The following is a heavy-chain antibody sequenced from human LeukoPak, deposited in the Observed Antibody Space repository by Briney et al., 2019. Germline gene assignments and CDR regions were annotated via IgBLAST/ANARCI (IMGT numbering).Heavy chain of an antibody. CDR1: GCTFTSYD. Sequence: ASVKVSCKAAGCTFTSYDINWVRQATGQGLEWMGGMKPNSGNTGYAQKFQGRVTMTRNTSISTAYMELSSLRSEDTAVYYCATTYYYGSGTYYNWFVPWGQRTLVTVSS. CDR2: MKPNSGNT. D-gene: IGHD3-10*01. CDR3: ATTYYYGSGTYYNWFVP. V-gene: IGHV1-8*01. J-gene: IGHJ5*02.